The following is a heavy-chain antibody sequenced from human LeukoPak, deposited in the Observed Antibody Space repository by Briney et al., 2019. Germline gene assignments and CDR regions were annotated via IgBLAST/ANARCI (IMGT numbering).Heavy chain of an antibody. V-gene: IGHV4-4*02. CDR2: IYHSGST. CDR3: ARVGGYSGYAVI. D-gene: IGHD5-12*01. J-gene: IGHJ4*02. CDR1: GGSISSRNW. Sequence: PSGTLSLTCAVSGGSISSRNWWSWVRQPPGKGLEWIGEIYHSGSTNYNPSLKTRVTISVDTSKNQFSLKLSSVTAADTAVYYCARVGGYSGYAVIWGQGTLVTVSS.